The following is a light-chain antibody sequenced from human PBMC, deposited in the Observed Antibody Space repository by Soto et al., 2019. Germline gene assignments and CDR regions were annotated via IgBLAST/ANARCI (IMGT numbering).Light chain of an antibody. J-gene: IGKJ1*01. V-gene: IGKV3-15*01. Sequence: EIVMTQSPATLSVSPGERATLSCRASQSISRNLAWYQQKPGQAPRLLIYAASTRATGLPARFSGSGSGTEFTLTISSLQSGDFAVYSCQQYNNWPLTFGQGTRWIS. CDR2: AAS. CDR1: QSISRN. CDR3: QQYNNWPLT.